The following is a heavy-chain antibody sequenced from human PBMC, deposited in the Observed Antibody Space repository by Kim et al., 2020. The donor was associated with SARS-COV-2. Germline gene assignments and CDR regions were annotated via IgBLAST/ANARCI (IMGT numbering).Heavy chain of an antibody. V-gene: IGHV1-8*01. CDR3: TRHRSGHNDNWFDP. CDR2: MNPNSGNT. CDR1: GYTFTSYD. J-gene: IGHJ5*02. D-gene: IGHD6-19*01. Sequence: ASVKVSCKASGYTFTSYDINWVRQATGQGLEWLGWMNPNSGNTGYAEKFRGRVTMTREISTSTAYMEQSSLTSEDTAVYYCTRHRSGHNDNWFDPWGQGTLVTVSS.